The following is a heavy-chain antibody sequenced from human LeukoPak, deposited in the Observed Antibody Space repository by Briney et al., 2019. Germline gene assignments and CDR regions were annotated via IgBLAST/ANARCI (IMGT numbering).Heavy chain of an antibody. CDR3: ARTFNVLLWFGESQKFFDY. Sequence: SETLSLTCAVYGGSFSGYYWSWIRQPPGKGLEWIGEINHSGSTNYNPSLKSRVTISVDTSKNQFSLKLSSVTAADTAVYYCARTFNVLLWFGESQKFFDYWGQGTLVTVSS. D-gene: IGHD3-10*01. V-gene: IGHV4-34*01. CDR1: GGSFSGYY. J-gene: IGHJ4*02. CDR2: INHSGST.